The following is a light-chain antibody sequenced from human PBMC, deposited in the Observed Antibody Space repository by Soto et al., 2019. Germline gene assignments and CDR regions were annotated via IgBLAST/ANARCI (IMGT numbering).Light chain of an antibody. CDR1: QSLSSW. V-gene: IGKV1-5*03. CDR3: LQYNSYSPA. Sequence: DIQMTQSPSTLSASVGDRVTITCRASQSLSSWLAWYQQKPGKVPKVLIYKTSSLESGVPSRFSGSGSGTEFTLTISSLQPDDFATYYCLQYNSYSPAFGQGTKVDIK. J-gene: IGKJ1*01. CDR2: KTS.